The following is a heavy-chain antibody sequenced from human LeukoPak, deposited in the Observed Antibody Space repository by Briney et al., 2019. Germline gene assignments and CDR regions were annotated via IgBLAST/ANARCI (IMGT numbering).Heavy chain of an antibody. Sequence: ASVKVSCKASGYTFTSYDINWVRQATGQGLEWMGWMNPSSGNTGYAQKFQGRVTMTRNTSISTAYMELSSLRSEDTAVYYCAAVAYYYDSSGYYSNSYYFDYWGQGTLVTVSS. CDR3: AAVAYYYDSSGYYSNSYYFDY. CDR2: MNPSSGNT. V-gene: IGHV1-8*01. J-gene: IGHJ4*02. CDR1: GYTFTSYD. D-gene: IGHD3-22*01.